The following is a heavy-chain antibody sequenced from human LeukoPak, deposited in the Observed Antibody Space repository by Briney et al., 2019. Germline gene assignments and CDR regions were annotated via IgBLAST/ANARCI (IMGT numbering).Heavy chain of an antibody. D-gene: IGHD3-22*01. V-gene: IGHV1-58*02. CDR1: GFTFTSSA. CDR2: IVVGSGNT. J-gene: IGHJ4*02. Sequence: ASVKVSCKASGFTFTSSAMQWVRQARGQRLEWIGWIVVGSGNTNYAQKFQERVTITRDMSTSTAYMELSSLRAEDTAVYYCAKNYYDSSGYYRYYFDYWGQGTLVTVSS. CDR3: AKNYYDSSGYYRYYFDY.